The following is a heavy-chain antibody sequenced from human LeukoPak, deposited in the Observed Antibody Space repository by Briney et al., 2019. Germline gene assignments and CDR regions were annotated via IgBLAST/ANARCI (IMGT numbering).Heavy chain of an antibody. Sequence: GGSLRLSCAASGFTFSSYGMHWVRQAPGKGLEWVAFIRYDGSNKYYADSVKGRFTISRDNSKNTLYLQMNSLRAEDTAVYYCANDFDYDILTGSGYWGQGTLVTVSS. CDR2: IRYDGSNK. D-gene: IGHD3-9*01. J-gene: IGHJ4*02. CDR1: GFTFSSYG. V-gene: IGHV3-30*02. CDR3: ANDFDYDILTGSGY.